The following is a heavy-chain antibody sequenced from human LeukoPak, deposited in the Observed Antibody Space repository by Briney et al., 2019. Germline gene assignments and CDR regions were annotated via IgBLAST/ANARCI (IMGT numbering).Heavy chain of an antibody. Sequence: SETLSLTCTVSGYSISSGYYWGWIRQPPGKGLEWIGSIHHSGSTYYYPSLKSRVTISVDTSKNQFSLKLSSVTAADTAAYYCAREPTNSPSSAPFDYWGQGTLVTVSS. CDR1: GYSISSGYY. D-gene: IGHD4-23*01. J-gene: IGHJ4*02. V-gene: IGHV4-38-2*02. CDR2: IHHSGST. CDR3: AREPTNSPSSAPFDY.